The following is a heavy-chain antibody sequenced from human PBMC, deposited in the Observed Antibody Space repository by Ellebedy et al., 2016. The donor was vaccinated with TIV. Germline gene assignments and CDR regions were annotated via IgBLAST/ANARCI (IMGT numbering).Heavy chain of an antibody. D-gene: IGHD1-26*01. CDR1: GYRFTNSW. V-gene: IGHV5-51*01. CDR3: ATHSGNTRDYDY. J-gene: IGHJ4*02. CDR2: IYPGDFKT. Sequence: GESLKISCKAFGYRFTNSWIAWVRQRPGKGLEWMGVIYPGDFKTRYSPSVQGQVTTSVDRSISTAYLHWWSLKASDTAVYYCATHSGNTRDYDYWGQGTLVTVSS.